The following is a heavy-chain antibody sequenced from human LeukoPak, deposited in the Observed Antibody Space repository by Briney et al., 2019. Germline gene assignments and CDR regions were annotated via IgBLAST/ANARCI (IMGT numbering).Heavy chain of an antibody. Sequence: SETLSLTCTVYTGSISSYYWSWIRQPPGKGLEWIGYMYYSGSTNYNPSLKSRVTISKDMSKNQFSLKLSSMTAADTAVYYCARDKVTSGGMDVWGQGTTVTVSS. CDR3: ARDKVTSGGMDV. J-gene: IGHJ6*02. V-gene: IGHV4-59*01. D-gene: IGHD1-14*01. CDR2: MYYSGST. CDR1: TGSISSYY.